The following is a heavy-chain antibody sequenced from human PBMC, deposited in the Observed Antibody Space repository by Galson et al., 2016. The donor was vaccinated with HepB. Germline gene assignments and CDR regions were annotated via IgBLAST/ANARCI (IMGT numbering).Heavy chain of an antibody. J-gene: IGHJ6*04. CDR2: ISYDGSNK. CDR1: GFTFSDYY. Sequence: SLRLSCAASGFTFSDYYMSWVRQPPGKGLEWVAVISYDGSNKYYADSVKGRFTISRDNSKNTLYLQMNSLRAEDTAVYYCARDFAPSHYDFWSGYHYYYYYGMDVWGKGTTVTVSS. V-gene: IGHV3-30*03. D-gene: IGHD3-3*01. CDR3: ARDFAPSHYDFWSGYHYYYYYGMDV.